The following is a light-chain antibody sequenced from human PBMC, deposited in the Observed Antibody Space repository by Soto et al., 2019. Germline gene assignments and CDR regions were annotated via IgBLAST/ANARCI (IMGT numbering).Light chain of an antibody. CDR1: QSVSSSY. Sequence: EIVLTQSPGTLSLSPGERATLSCRASQSVSSSYLAWYQQKPGQAPRLLIYGASSRATGIPDRFSGSGSGTDFNLTISRLEPEDFAVYYCQKYGGSPLFTFGPGTRVEIK. CDR2: GAS. V-gene: IGKV3-20*01. CDR3: QKYGGSPLFT. J-gene: IGKJ3*01.